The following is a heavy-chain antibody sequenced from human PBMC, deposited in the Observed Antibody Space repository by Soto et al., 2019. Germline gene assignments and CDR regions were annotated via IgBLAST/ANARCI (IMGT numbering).Heavy chain of an antibody. CDR1: GYTFTSYG. CDR3: ARESTDLSFGELLYYYSGMDV. Sequence: ASVKVSCKASGYTFTSYGISWVRQAPGQGLEWMGWISAYNGNTNYAQKLQGRVTMTTDTSTSTAYMELRSLRSDDTAVYYCARESTDLSFGELLYYYSGMDVWGQGTTVTVS. CDR2: ISAYNGNT. V-gene: IGHV1-18*04. D-gene: IGHD3-10*01. J-gene: IGHJ6*02.